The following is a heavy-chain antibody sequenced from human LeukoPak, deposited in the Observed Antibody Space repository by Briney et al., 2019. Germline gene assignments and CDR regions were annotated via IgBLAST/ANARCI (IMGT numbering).Heavy chain of an antibody. Sequence: GGSLRLSCAASGFIFSQNWMHWVRQTPGKGPEWVSRITPDGTGATYADSVKGRFTIFRDNAQNTVYLQMNSLRVEDTAVYYCVRDLQVWELQYWGQGTLVTVPS. CDR2: ITPDGTGA. D-gene: IGHD1-26*01. CDR3: VRDLQVWELQY. J-gene: IGHJ1*01. CDR1: GFIFSQNW. V-gene: IGHV3-74*01.